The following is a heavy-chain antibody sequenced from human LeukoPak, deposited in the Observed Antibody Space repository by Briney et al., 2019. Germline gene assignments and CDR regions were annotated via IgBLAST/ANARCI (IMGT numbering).Heavy chain of an antibody. V-gene: IGHV3-7*01. CDR1: GVTFSNYW. CDR2: IKPDGGAQ. J-gene: IGHJ3*02. CDR3: ARDRWDIVVVPPAYDAFDI. D-gene: IGHD2-2*01. Sequence: GGSLRLSCAASGVTFSNYWMTWVRQAPGKGLEWVANIKPDGGAQYYADSVKGRFTISRDNSKNTLYLQMNSLRAEDTAVYYCARDRWDIVVVPPAYDAFDIWGQGTMVTVSS.